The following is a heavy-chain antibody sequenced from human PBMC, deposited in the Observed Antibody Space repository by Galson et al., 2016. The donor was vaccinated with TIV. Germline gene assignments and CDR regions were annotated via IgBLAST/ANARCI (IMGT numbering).Heavy chain of an antibody. CDR2: ISLDWSET. J-gene: IGHJ5*01. Sequence: SLRLSCAASGFTFGSYWMHWVRQVPGKGPGWVSRISLDWSETTYADSVKGRFTISRANGRNTLYLQMNTLIVEDTAVYYCTRVCEYWFDSWGEGTLVTVSS. CDR3: TRVCEYWFDS. CDR1: GFTFGSYW. V-gene: IGHV3-74*01.